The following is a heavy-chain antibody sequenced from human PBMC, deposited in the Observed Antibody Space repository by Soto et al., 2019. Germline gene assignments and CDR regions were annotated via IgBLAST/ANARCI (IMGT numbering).Heavy chain of an antibody. J-gene: IGHJ2*01. Sequence: QVQLQASGPGLVKPSETLSLTCTVSGGSISSYYWSWIRQPPGKGLEWIGYNYYSGRTHYIPSGTSRVTIAVDTSRSQLSRKLSSVTAAGTAVYYCARVSRVLNWYFDLWGRGTLVTVS. V-gene: IGHV4-59*01. CDR1: GGSISSYY. CDR3: ARVSRVLNWYFDL. D-gene: IGHD3-3*02. CDR2: NYYSGRT.